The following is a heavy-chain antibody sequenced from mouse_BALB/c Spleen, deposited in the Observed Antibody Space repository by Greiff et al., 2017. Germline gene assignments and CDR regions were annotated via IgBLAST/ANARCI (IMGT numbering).Heavy chain of an antibody. CDR2: IYPGGGYT. Sequence: QGQLQQSGAELVRPGTSVKISCKASGYTFTNYWLGWVKQRPGHGLEWIGDIYPGGGYTNYNEKFKGKATLTADTSSSTAYMQLSSLTSEDSAVYFCARADSLSWFAYWGQGTLVTVSA. V-gene: IGHV1-63*02. CDR3: ARADSLSWFAY. J-gene: IGHJ3*01. D-gene: IGHD2-4*01. CDR1: GYTFTNYW.